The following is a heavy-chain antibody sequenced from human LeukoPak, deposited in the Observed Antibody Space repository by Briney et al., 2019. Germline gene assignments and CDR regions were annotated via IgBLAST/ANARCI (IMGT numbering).Heavy chain of an antibody. D-gene: IGHD2/OR15-2a*01. Sequence: PGRSLRLSCAVSGFTFSSYAMHWVRQAPGKGLEWVAIISYDGNNKYYADSVKGRFTTSRDISKNTLYLQINSLRADDTAVYYCARDYLGLHYFDYWGQGTLVTVSS. CDR2: ISYDGNNK. CDR3: ARDYLGLHYFDY. CDR1: GFTFSSYA. J-gene: IGHJ4*02. V-gene: IGHV3-30-3*01.